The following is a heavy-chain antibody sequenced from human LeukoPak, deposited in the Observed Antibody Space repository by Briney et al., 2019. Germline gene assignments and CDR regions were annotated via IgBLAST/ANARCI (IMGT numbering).Heavy chain of an antibody. Sequence: SETLSLTCAVYGGSFSGYYWSWIRQPPGKGLEWIGEINHSGSTNYNPSLRSRVIISVDTSKNQFSLKLSSVTAADTAVYYCARGGVVGATTPWHYWGQGTLVTVSS. D-gene: IGHD1-26*01. V-gene: IGHV4-34*01. J-gene: IGHJ4*02. CDR3: ARGGVVGATTPWHY. CDR2: INHSGST. CDR1: GGSFSGYY.